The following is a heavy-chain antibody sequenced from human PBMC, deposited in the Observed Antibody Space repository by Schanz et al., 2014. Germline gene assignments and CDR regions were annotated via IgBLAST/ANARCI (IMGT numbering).Heavy chain of an antibody. J-gene: IGHJ6*02. V-gene: IGHV3-48*01. CDR3: ARPLGPNYYYYGLDV. CDR2: ISSSSSSI. CDR1: GFTFRDYG. Sequence: EVQLVESGGGLVQPGGSLRLSCAASGFTFRDYGMNWVRQAPGKGLEWVSYISSSSSSIYYADFVKGRFTISRDNAKNSLYLQMNSLRAEDTAVYYCARPLGPNYYYYGLDVWGQGTTVTVSS.